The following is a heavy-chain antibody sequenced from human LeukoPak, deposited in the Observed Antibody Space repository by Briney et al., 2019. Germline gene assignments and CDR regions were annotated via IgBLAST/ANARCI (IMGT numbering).Heavy chain of an antibody. Sequence: ASVKVSCKAFGYTFTSYGITWVRQAPGQGLEWMGWISAYNGNTNYAQNLQGRVTMTTDASTSTAYMELRSVRSDDTGVYYCARRSGTGVGAYYYNGMDVWGQGTTVTVSS. CDR2: ISAYNGNT. CDR3: ARRSGTGVGAYYYNGMDV. CDR1: GYTFTSYG. D-gene: IGHD7-27*01. V-gene: IGHV1-18*01. J-gene: IGHJ6*02.